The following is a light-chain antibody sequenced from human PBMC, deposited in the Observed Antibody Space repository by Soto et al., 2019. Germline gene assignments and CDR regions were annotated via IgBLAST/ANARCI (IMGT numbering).Light chain of an antibody. CDR1: SSDVGGYND. J-gene: IGLJ1*01. CDR2: DVS. V-gene: IGLV2-14*01. CDR3: RSYTSSSTQV. Sequence: QSALTQPASVSGSPGQSITISCTGTSSDVGGYNDVSWYQQHPGKAPKLMIYDVSQRPSGISNRFSGSKSGNTASLTISGLQDEDEADYFCRSYTSSSTQVFGTGTQVTVL.